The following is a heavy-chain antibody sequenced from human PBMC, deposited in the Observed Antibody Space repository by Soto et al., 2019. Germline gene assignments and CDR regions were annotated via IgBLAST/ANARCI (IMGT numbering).Heavy chain of an antibody. Sequence: EVQLVESGGDLVQPGGSLRLSCAASGFTFSSYWMHWVRQAPGEGLVWVSRINTDGSSTSYADSVKGRITISRDNAKNTLYLQMNRPRTEDTAVYYCARQASFDYWGRGPMVTVSS. CDR3: ARQASFDY. CDR1: GFTFSSYW. V-gene: IGHV3-74*01. CDR2: INTDGSST. J-gene: IGHJ4*02.